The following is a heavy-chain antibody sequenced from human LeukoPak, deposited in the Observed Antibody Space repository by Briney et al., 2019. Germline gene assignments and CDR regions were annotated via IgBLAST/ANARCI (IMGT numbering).Heavy chain of an antibody. J-gene: IGHJ6*04. CDR2: ISAYNGNT. Sequence: ASVKVSCKASGYTFTSYGCSWVRQAPGQGLEWMGLISAYNGNTNYAQKLQGRVTMTTDTSTSTAYMELRSLRSDDTAVYYCARDPGMVTTPYYYGMDVWGEGTTVTVSS. CDR3: ARDPGMVTTPYYYGMDV. CDR1: GYTFTSYG. D-gene: IGHD4-23*01. V-gene: IGHV1-18*01.